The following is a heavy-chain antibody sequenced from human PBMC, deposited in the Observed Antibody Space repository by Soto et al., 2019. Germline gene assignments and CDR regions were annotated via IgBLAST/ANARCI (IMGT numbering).Heavy chain of an antibody. D-gene: IGHD2-8*02. Sequence: GGSLRLSCAASGFTFSTYSMNWVRQAPGKGLEWVSYISSTGNTIYYPDSVKGRFTISRDTAKKSLYLQMNSLRAEDTAVYYCARSGYFYYWGQGTLVTVSS. J-gene: IGHJ4*02. V-gene: IGHV3-48*01. CDR2: ISSTGNTI. CDR3: ARSGYFYY. CDR1: GFTFSTYS.